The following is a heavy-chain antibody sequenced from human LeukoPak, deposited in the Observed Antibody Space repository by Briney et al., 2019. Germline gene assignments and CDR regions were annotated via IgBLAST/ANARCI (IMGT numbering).Heavy chain of an antibody. J-gene: IGHJ4*02. Sequence: PGGSLRFSCAASGFTVRNNYMSWVRQAPGKGLEWVANINQDGSEKYYVDSVKGRFTISRDNAKNSLYLQMNSLRAEDTAVYYCAEVNTDWGQGTLVTVSS. D-gene: IGHD3-22*01. CDR3: AEVNTD. V-gene: IGHV3-7*01. CDR1: GFTVRNNY. CDR2: INQDGSEK.